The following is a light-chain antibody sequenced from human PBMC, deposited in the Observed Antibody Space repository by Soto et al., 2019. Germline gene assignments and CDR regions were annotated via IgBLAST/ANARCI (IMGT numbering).Light chain of an antibody. CDR2: AAS. CDR1: QGISTY. CDR3: QQSYSTTWT. V-gene: IGKV1-39*01. Sequence: DLQMTPSPSSLSASVGDRVTITCRASQGISTYLNCYQQKPGKAPKLLIYAASSLQSGVPSRFSGSGSETDFTLTISSLQPEDFATYSCQQSYSTTWTFGQGTKVDI. J-gene: IGKJ1*01.